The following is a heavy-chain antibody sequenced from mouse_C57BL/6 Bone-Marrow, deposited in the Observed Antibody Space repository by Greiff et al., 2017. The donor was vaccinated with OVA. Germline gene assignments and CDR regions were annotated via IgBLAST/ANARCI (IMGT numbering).Heavy chain of an antibody. D-gene: IGHD1-1*01. V-gene: IGHV1-36*01. Sequence: DVKLQESGPVLVKPGPSVKISCKASGFTFTDYYMHWVKQSHGKSLEWIGLVYPYNGGTSYNQKFKGKATLTVDTSSSTAYMELNSLTSEDSAVYYCARSGVVARYWYFDVWGTGTTVTVSS. CDR2: VYPYNGGT. CDR3: ARSGVVARYWYFDV. J-gene: IGHJ1*03. CDR1: GFTFTDYY.